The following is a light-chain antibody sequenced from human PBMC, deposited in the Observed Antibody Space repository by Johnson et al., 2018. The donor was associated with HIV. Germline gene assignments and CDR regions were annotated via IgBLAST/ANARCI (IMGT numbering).Light chain of an antibody. CDR2: DNN. CDR1: SSNIGRNY. J-gene: IGLJ1*01. Sequence: SVLTQPPSVSAAPGQKVTISCSGRSSNIGRNYVSWYQQLPGTAPKLLIFDNNKRPSGIPDRFSGSKSGTSATLGITGLQTGDEADYYCGTWDSSLSVPGFGSGTKVTVL. V-gene: IGLV1-51*01. CDR3: GTWDSSLSVPG.